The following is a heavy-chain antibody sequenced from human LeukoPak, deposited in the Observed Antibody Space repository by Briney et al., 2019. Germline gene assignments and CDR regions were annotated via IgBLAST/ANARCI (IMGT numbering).Heavy chain of an antibody. D-gene: IGHD2-15*01. CDR3: ATSVVVVAALDY. CDR1: GYTFTSYY. Sequence: ASVKVSCKASGYTFTSYYMHWVRQAPGQALEWMGIINPSGGSTSYAQKFQGRVTMTRDTSTSTVYMEVSSLRSEDTAVYYCATSVVVVAALDYWGQGTLVTVSS. CDR2: INPSGGST. V-gene: IGHV1-46*01. J-gene: IGHJ4*02.